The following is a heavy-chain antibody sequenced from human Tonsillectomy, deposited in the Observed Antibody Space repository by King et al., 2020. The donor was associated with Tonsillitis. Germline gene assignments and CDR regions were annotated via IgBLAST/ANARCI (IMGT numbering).Heavy chain of an antibody. J-gene: IGHJ3*02. CDR3: ARPARGYYDFWSGSGAFDN. Sequence: QLQESGPGLVKPSETLSLTCTVSGGSISSSSYYWGWIRQPPGKGLEWIGSIYYSGSTYYNPSLKSEVTISLDTSKNQFSLKLSSVTAADTAVYYCARPARGYYDFWSGSGAFDNWGQGTMVTVSS. CDR1: GGSISSSSYY. V-gene: IGHV4-39*01. CDR2: IYYSGST. D-gene: IGHD3-3*01.